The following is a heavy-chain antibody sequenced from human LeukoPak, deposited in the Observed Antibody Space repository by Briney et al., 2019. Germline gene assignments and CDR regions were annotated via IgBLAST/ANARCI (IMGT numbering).Heavy chain of an antibody. D-gene: IGHD3-10*01. J-gene: IGHJ5*02. CDR1: GYTFTSYG. CDR2: ISDYNGNT. Sequence: ASVKVSCKASGYTFTSYGISWVRQAPGQGLEWMGWISDYNGNTNYAQKFQGRVTITADESTSTAYMELSSLRSEDTAVYYCAREKRPYFGVLWFGEFSDNWFDPWGQGTLVTVSS. CDR3: AREKRPYFGVLWFGEFSDNWFDP. V-gene: IGHV1-18*01.